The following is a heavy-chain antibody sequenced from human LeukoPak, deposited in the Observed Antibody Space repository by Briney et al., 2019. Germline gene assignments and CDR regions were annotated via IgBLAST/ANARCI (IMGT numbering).Heavy chain of an antibody. D-gene: IGHD6-13*01. V-gene: IGHV3-21*01. Sequence: PGGSLRLSCAASGFTFSSYSMNWVRQAPGKGLEWVSSISSSSSYIYYADSVKGRFTISRDNAKNSLYLQMNSLRAEDTAVYYCAKGNVIAAASIDAFDIWGQGTMVTVSS. CDR1: GFTFSSYS. CDR3: AKGNVIAAASIDAFDI. J-gene: IGHJ3*02. CDR2: ISSSSSYI.